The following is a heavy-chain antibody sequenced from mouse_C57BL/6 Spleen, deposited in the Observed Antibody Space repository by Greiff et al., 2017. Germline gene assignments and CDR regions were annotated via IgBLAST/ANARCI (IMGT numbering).Heavy chain of an antibody. CDR1: GYTFTSYW. Sequence: QVQLQQPGAELVKPGASVKMSCKASGYTFTSYWITWVKQRPGQGLEWIGDIYPGSGSTNYNEKFKSKATLTVDTSSSTASMQLSSLTSEDSAVYYCARRGNYYDYDYYAMDYWGQGTSVTVSS. V-gene: IGHV1-55*01. J-gene: IGHJ4*01. CDR2: IYPGSGST. D-gene: IGHD2-4*01. CDR3: ARRGNYYDYDYYAMDY.